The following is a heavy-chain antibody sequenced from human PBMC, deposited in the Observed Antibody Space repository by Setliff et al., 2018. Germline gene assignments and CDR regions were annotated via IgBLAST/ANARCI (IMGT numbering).Heavy chain of an antibody. CDR3: ASTPDGDLYYNFWSGYYLTLDY. J-gene: IGHJ4*02. D-gene: IGHD3-3*01. V-gene: IGHV4-34*11. CDR2: IYYSGST. CDR1: GGSFSGYY. Sequence: SETLSLTCAVYGGSFSGYYWSWIRQPPGKGLEWIGYIYYSGSTNYNPSLKSRVTISVDTSKNQFSLNLSSVTAADTAVYYCASTPDGDLYYNFWSGYYLTLDYWGQGTLVTVSS.